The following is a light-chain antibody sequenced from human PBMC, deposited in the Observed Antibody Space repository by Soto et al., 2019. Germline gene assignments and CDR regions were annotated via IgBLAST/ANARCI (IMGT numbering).Light chain of an antibody. J-gene: IGKJ1*01. CDR3: QQHYTYSWT. Sequence: DIQLTQSPSFLSASVGERVTITCRASQGIAGYLAWYQQKPGKAPKLLIYSASTLQSGVPSRFSGSGSGTEFSLTISSLQPEDFATYYCQQHYTYSWTFGQGTKVDIK. V-gene: IGKV1-9*01. CDR1: QGIAGY. CDR2: SAS.